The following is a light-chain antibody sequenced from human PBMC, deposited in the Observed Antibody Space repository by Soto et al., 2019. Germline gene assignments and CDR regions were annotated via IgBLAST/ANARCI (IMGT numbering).Light chain of an antibody. Sequence: DIPMTQSPSSLSASVGHRVTITCRASQCIRNDLGWYQQKPGKATKRLIYASSSWQSGVTSRFSGSASGTEFTLTISSLQPEDFASYYCLQHTSYPYTFGQGNKLEIK. J-gene: IGKJ2*01. CDR3: LQHTSYPYT. V-gene: IGKV1-17*01. CDR1: QCIRND. CDR2: ASS.